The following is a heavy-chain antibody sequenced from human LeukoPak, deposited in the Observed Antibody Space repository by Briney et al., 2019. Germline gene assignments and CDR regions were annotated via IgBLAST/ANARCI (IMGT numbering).Heavy chain of an antibody. J-gene: IGHJ4*02. Sequence: GGSLRLSCAASGFTFSSYAMSWVRQAPGKGLEWVSAISGSGGSTYYADSVKGRFTISRDNSKNTLYLQMNSLRAEDTAVYYCARAGSSSWYPTPIDYWGQGTLVTVSS. CDR2: ISGSGGST. D-gene: IGHD6-13*01. CDR3: ARAGSSSWYPTPIDY. V-gene: IGHV3-23*01. CDR1: GFTFSSYA.